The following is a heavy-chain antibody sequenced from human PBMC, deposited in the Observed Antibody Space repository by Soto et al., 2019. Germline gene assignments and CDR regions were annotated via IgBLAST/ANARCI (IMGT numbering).Heavy chain of an antibody. CDR2: MYHSGSS. CDR3: ARVSFHYDTSGYGVGWFDP. CDR1: GDSVSSGTYY. J-gene: IGHJ5*02. V-gene: IGHV4-61*01. D-gene: IGHD3-22*01. Sequence: SDTLSLTCTVSGDSVSSGTYYWSWIRQPPGKGLEWIGNMYHSGSSNYNPSLKSRVVISGDTSKNQFALKLRIVTAADTAMYYCARVSFHYDTSGYGVGWFDPWGQGALVTVSS.